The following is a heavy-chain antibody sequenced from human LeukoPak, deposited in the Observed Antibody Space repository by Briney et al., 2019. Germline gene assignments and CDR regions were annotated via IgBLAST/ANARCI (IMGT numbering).Heavy chain of an antibody. CDR3: ATSNDAKIAPFDH. CDR1: GVSMSAYQ. Sequence: PSEARSLTCTVSGVSMSAYQWSWVRQSPEKGLEWIGCINTKGETSYNPSLKSRVTTSVDTSKSQFSLRLTSVTAADTAVYYCATSNDAKIAPFDHWGQGAPVTVSS. V-gene: IGHV4-4*09. J-gene: IGHJ4*02. CDR2: INTKGET. D-gene: IGHD2-21*01.